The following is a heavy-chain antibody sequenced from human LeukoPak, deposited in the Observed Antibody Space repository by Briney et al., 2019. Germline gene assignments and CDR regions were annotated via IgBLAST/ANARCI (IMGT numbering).Heavy chain of an antibody. CDR2: ISGSGGST. V-gene: IGHV3-23*01. Sequence: PGGSLRLSCAASGFTFSSYAMSWVRQAPGKGLEWVSAISGSGGSTYYADSVKGRFTISRDNSKNTLSLQMNSLRAEDTAVYYCAKDLGRYVERISMVRGPPPYENWFQGTLVTVSS. J-gene: IGHJ4*02. CDR1: GFTFSSYA. CDR3: AKDLGRYVERISMVRGPPPYEN. D-gene: IGHD3-10*01.